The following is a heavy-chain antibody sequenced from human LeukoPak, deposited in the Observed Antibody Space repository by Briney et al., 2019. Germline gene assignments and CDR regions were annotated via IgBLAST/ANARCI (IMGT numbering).Heavy chain of an antibody. D-gene: IGHD5-18*01. J-gene: IGHJ4*02. CDR2: IYYSGST. V-gene: IGHV4-39*01. CDR1: GGSISSSSYY. CDR3: ASLPWIQLWLPLFFDY. Sequence: SETLSLTCTVSGGSISSSSYYWGWIRQPPGKGLEWIGSIYYSGSTYYNPSLKSRVTISVDTSKNQFFLKLSSVTAADTAVYYCASLPWIQLWLPLFFDYWGQGTLVTVSS.